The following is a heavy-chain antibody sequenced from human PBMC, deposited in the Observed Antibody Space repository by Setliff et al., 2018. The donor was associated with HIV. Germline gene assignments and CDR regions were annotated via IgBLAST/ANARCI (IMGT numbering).Heavy chain of an antibody. J-gene: IGHJ4*02. V-gene: IGHV4-59*08. Sequence: PSETLSLTCTVSGGSIRSFFWSWIRQPPGKGLEWIGYVTYSGSTNYNPSLKSRVTISQDTSKNQFSLNLTSVTAADTAVYYCARFSSYYYILDSWGQGALVTVSS. CDR3: ARFSSYYYILDS. D-gene: IGHD3-16*01. CDR1: GGSIRSFF. CDR2: VTYSGST.